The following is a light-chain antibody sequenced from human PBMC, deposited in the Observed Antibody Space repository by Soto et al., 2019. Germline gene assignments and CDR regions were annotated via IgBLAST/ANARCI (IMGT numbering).Light chain of an antibody. CDR2: GAS. CDR3: QQYGSAPYS. V-gene: IGKV3-20*01. CDR1: QSVSSSY. Sequence: ELVLTQSPGTLSLSPGERATLSCRASQSVSSSYLAWYQQKPGQAPRLLIYGASSMATGSPDRFSGSGSGTDFTLTISRLEPEDFAVYYCQQYGSAPYSFFQGTKREIK. J-gene: IGKJ2*03.